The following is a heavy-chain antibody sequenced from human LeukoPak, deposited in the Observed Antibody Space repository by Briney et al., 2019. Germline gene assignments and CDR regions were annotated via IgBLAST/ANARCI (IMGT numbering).Heavy chain of an antibody. V-gene: IGHV3-33*01. D-gene: IGHD2-15*01. CDR2: IWYDGSNK. CDR1: GFTFSSYG. CDR3: ARELAVGSFDY. J-gene: IGHJ4*02. Sequence: PGGSLRLSCAASGFTFSSYGMHWVRQAPGKGLEWVAVIWYDGSNKYYADSVKGRFTISRDNSKNTLYLQMNSLRAEDTAVYYCARELAVGSFDYWGQGTLVTVSS.